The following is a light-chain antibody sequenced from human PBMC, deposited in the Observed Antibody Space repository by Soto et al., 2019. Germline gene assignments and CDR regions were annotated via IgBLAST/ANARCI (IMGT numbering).Light chain of an antibody. J-gene: IGLJ2*01. Sequence: QAVVTQPPSASGTPGQRVIISCSGSGSNIGRNTVAWYQHLPGTAPKLLIYSDNQRPSGVPDRFSGSKSGNTASLTVSGLQADDEADYYCGSKAGSNKHVVFGGGTKLTVL. CDR1: GSNIGRNT. CDR3: GSKAGSNKHVV. V-gene: IGLV1-44*01. CDR2: SDN.